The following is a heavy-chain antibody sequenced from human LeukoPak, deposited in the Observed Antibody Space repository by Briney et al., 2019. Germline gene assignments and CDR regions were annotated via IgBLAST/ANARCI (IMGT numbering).Heavy chain of an antibody. CDR3: ARGPQIIHYYDSSGYSPIDY. CDR1: GGSISSSSYY. CDR2: IYYSGST. D-gene: IGHD3-22*01. V-gene: IGHV4-39*07. J-gene: IGHJ4*02. Sequence: PSETLSLTCTVSGGSISSSSYYWGWIRQPPGKGLEWIGSIYYSGSTYYNPSLKSRVTISVDTSKNQFSLKLSSVTAADTAVYYCARGPQIIHYYDSSGYSPIDYWDQGTLVTVSS.